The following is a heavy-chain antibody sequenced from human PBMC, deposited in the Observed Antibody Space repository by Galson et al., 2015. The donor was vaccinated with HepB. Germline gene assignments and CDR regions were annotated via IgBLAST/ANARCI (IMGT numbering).Heavy chain of an antibody. CDR1: GLTFGNYW. V-gene: IGHV3-7*03. CDR3: TKVSLRTTPDG. Sequence: SLRLSCAASGLTFGNYWMNWIRQAPGKGPEWVANINTDGSRNYYVDSVKGRFTISRDNAKNSLYLQMDSLRAEDTAVYYCTKVSLRTTPDGWGQGTLVTVSS. D-gene: IGHD1-1*01. CDR2: INTDGSRN. J-gene: IGHJ4*02.